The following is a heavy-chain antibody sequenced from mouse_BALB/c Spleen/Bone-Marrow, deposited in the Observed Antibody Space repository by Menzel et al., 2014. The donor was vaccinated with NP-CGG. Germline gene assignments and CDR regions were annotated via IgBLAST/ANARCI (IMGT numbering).Heavy chain of an antibody. CDR1: GFTFSDFY. D-gene: IGHD1-1*01. CDR3: ARRLLRYYAMDY. Sequence: EVKVVESGGGLVQPGGSLRLSCATSGFTFSDFYMEWVRQPPGKRLEWIAASRNKANDCTTEYSASVKGRFIVSRDTSQSILYLQMNALRAEDTAIYYCARRLLRYYAMDYWGQGTSVTVSS. CDR2: SRNKANDCTT. J-gene: IGHJ4*01. V-gene: IGHV7-1*02.